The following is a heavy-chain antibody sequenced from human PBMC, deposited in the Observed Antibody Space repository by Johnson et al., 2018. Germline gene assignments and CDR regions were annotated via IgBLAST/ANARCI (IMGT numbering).Heavy chain of an antibody. CDR3: VSSDCSGECYLLQR. D-gene: IGHD2-21*01. V-gene: IGHV1-3*01. CDR1: GYTFTAFN. J-gene: IGHJ1*01. Sequence: QVQLVESGAEVQKPGASVTVSCKASGYTFTAFNMHWVRQAPGQRLEWMGWINAANGNTSYSPKVQGRLTITTDTSAFTGYMELSSLRSEDAAIYYCVSSDCSGECYLLQRWGQGTPITVYS. CDR2: INAANGNT.